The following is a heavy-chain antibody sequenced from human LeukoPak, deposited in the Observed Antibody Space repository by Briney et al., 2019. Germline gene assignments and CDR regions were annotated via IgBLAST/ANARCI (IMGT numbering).Heavy chain of an antibody. J-gene: IGHJ4*02. D-gene: IGHD3-22*01. CDR2: ISSSGSTI. CDR1: GFTFSSYE. CDR3: ARGYYDSSGYERFDY. V-gene: IGHV3-48*03. Sequence: GGSLRLSCAASGFTFSSYEMNWVRQAPGKGLEWVSYISSSGSTIYYADSVKGRFTISRDNAKNSLYLQMNSLRAEDTAVYYCARGYYDSSGYERFDYWGQGTLVTVSS.